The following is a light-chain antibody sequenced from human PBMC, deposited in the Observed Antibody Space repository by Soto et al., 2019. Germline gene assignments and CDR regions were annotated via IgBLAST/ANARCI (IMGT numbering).Light chain of an antibody. J-gene: IGKJ1*01. V-gene: IGKV1-5*03. CDR1: QSISDF. Sequence: DIQMTQSPSTLSASVGDRVTITCRASQSISDFLAWYQQKPGKAPKLLNYKVSTLKSGVPSRFSGSGSGTEFTLTISSLQPDDFASYYCQQYNGYWTFGQGTKVEV. CDR2: KVS. CDR3: QQYNGYWT.